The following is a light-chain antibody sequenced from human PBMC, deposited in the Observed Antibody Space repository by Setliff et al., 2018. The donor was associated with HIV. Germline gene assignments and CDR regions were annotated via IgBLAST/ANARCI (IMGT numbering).Light chain of an antibody. CDR1: SSDVGAYNY. CDR2: DVS. J-gene: IGLJ2*01. CDR3: SSYTSSSTVV. V-gene: IGLV2-14*03. Sequence: QSVLPQPASVSGSPGQSITISCTGTSSDVGAYNYVSWYQQHPGKAPKLMIYDVSHWPSGVSNRFSGSKSGNTASLTISGLQAEDEADYYCSSYTSSSTVVFGGGTKVTVL.